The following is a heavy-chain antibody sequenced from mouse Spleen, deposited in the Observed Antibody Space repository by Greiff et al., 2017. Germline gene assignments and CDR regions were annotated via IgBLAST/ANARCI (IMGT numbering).Heavy chain of an antibody. CDR3: ARNYDYDDYYAMDY. Sequence: VQVVESGPGLVQPSQSLSITCTVSGFSLTSYGVHWVRQSPGKGLEWLGVIWSGGSTDYNAAFISRLSISKDNSKSQVFFKMNSLQADDTAIYYCARNYDYDDYYAMDYWGQGTSVTVSS. V-gene: IGHV2-2*01. CDR2: IWSGGST. J-gene: IGHJ4*01. D-gene: IGHD2-4*01. CDR1: GFSLTSYG.